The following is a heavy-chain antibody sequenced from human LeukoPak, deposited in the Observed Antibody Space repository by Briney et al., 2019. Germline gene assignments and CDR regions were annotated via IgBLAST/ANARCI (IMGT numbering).Heavy chain of an antibody. J-gene: IGHJ5*02. Sequence: SETLSLTCTVSGGSISSSSYYWGWIRQPPGKGLEWNGSIYYSGSTYYNPSLKSRVTISVDTSKNQFSLKLSSVTAADTAVYYCARPDAVVFGWFDPWGQGTLVTVSS. V-gene: IGHV4-39*01. CDR3: ARPDAVVFGWFDP. CDR2: IYYSGST. D-gene: IGHD3-16*01. CDR1: GGSISSSSYY.